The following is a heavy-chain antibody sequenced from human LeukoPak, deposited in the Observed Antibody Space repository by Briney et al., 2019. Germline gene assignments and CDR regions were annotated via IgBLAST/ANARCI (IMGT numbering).Heavy chain of an antibody. CDR3: ARAGPSSSWHQFDY. V-gene: IGHV3-11*04. J-gene: IGHJ4*02. CDR2: ISSSGSTI. CDR1: GFTFSDYF. D-gene: IGHD6-13*01. Sequence: GGSLRLSCAASGFTFSDYFMTWIRQAPGKGLEWVSYISSSGSTIYYADSVKGRFTVSRDNAKNSLYLQLNSLRAEDTAVYYCARAGPSSSWHQFDYWGQGTLVTVSS.